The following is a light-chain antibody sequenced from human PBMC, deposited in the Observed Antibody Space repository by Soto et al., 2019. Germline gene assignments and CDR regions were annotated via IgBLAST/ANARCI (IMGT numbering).Light chain of an antibody. Sequence: QSALTQPHSASGSPGQSVTISCTGASSDFGGTNYVSWYQQHPGKAPKLMIFDVTKRPSGVPDRFSGSKSGNTASLTVSGLQAEDDADYYCTSYAGSYADVVFGGGTKLTVL. J-gene: IGLJ2*01. CDR3: TSYAGSYADVV. V-gene: IGLV2-8*01. CDR1: SSDFGGTNY. CDR2: DVT.